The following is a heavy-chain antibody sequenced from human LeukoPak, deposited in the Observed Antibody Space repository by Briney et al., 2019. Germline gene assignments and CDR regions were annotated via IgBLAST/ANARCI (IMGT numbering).Heavy chain of an antibody. CDR1: GYTFTSYD. D-gene: IGHD2-15*01. CDR2: MNPNSGNT. J-gene: IGHJ5*02. V-gene: IGHV1-8*01. Sequence: GAAVKVSCKASGYTFTSYDINWVRQATGQGLEWMGWMNPNSGNTGYAQEFQGRVTMTRNTSISTAYMELSSLRSEDTAVYYCARSGYCSGGSCVDPWGQGTLVTVSS. CDR3: ARSGYCSGGSCVDP.